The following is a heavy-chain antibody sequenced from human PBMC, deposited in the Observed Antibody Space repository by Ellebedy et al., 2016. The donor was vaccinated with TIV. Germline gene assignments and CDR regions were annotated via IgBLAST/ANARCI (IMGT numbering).Heavy chain of an antibody. CDR3: LGNDYGDY. CDR1: GFTFSNAW. CDR2: IRKTIDGGLT. V-gene: IGHV3-15*01. J-gene: IGHJ4*02. D-gene: IGHD3-16*01. Sequence: GESLKISXAVSGFTFSNAWMSWARQAPGKGLEWVGRIRKTIDGGLTEYAAPVKGRFTISRDDSQNTLYLQMNSLKTEDTAVYYCLGNDYGDYWGQGTLVTVAS.